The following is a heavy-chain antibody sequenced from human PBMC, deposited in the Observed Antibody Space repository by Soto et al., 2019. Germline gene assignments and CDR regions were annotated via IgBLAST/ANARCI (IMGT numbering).Heavy chain of an antibody. CDR1: GFTFSSYG. Sequence: PGGSLRLSCAASGFTFSSYGMHWVRQAPGKGLEWVAVISYDGSNKYYADSVKGRFTISRDNSKNTLYLQMNSLRAEDTAVYYCAKDYFVVVVPAAIGGNAFDSWGPGTMVTVSS. J-gene: IGHJ3*02. CDR3: AKDYFVVVVPAAIGGNAFDS. D-gene: IGHD2-2*01. CDR2: ISYDGSNK. V-gene: IGHV3-30*18.